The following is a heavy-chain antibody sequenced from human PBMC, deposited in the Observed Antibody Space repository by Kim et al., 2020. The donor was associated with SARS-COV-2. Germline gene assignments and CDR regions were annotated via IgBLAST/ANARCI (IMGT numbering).Heavy chain of an antibody. CDR3: ARQARRGHIVARHDWFDP. D-gene: IGHD2-15*01. V-gene: IGHV4-39*01. CDR2: IYYSGST. Sequence: SETLSLTCTVSGSISSSSYYWGWIRQPPGKGLEWIGSIYYSGSTYYNPSLKSRVTISVDTSKNQFSLKLSSVTAADTAVYYCARQARRGHIVARHDWFDPWGQGTLVTVSS. J-gene: IGHJ5*02. CDR1: GSISSSSYY.